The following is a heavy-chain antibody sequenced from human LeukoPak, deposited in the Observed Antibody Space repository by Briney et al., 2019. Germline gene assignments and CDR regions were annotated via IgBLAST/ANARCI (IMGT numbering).Heavy chain of an antibody. J-gene: IGHJ3*02. D-gene: IGHD3-16*02. Sequence: ASVKVSCKASGYTFTGYYMHWVRQAPGQGLEWMGWIIPNSGGTNYAQKFQGRVTMTRDTSISTAYMELSRLRSDDTAVYYCASAYYDYVWGSYRHGAFDIWGQGTMVTVSS. CDR2: IIPNSGGT. CDR1: GYTFTGYY. V-gene: IGHV1-2*02. CDR3: ASAYYDYVWGSYRHGAFDI.